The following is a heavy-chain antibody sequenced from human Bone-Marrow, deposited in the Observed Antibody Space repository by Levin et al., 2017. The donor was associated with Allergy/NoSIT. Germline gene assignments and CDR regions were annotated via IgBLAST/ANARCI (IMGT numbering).Heavy chain of an antibody. CDR2: IIPILGIA. V-gene: IGHV1-69*04. CDR1: GGTFSSYA. D-gene: IGHD3-10*01. J-gene: IGHJ6*02. CDR3: ARDRLVVRGVIIESSEVKNYYYYGMDV. Sequence: GASVKVSCKASGGTFSSYAISWVRQAPGQGLEWMGRIIPILGIANYAQKFQGRVTITADKSTSTAYMELSSLRSEDTAVYYCARDRLVVRGVIIESSEVKNYYYYGMDVWGQGTTVTVSS.